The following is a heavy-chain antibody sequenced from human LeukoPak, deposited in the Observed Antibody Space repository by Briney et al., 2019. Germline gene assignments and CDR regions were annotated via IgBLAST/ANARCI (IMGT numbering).Heavy chain of an antibody. CDR3: AKGVTTVRIYYHGMDV. CDR2: ISGSGDSR. CDR1: GFTFSSCA. J-gene: IGHJ6*04. Sequence: LPGGSLRLSCAASGFTFSSCAMSWVRQAPGKGLEWVSLISGSGDSRYYADSVKGRFTISRDNAKNTLWLQMNSLRAEDTAVYYCAKGVTTVRIYYHGMDVWGKGTTVTVSS. V-gene: IGHV3-23*01. D-gene: IGHD4-17*01.